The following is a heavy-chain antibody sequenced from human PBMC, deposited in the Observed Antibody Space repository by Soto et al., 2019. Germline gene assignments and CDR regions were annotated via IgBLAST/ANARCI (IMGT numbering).Heavy chain of an antibody. Sequence: GGSLRLSCAASGFTFSSYAMSWVRQAPGKGLEWVSAISGSGGSTYYADSVKGRFTISRDNSKNTLYLQMNSLRAEDTAVYYCAKVKGYYYGSGSYGYWGQGTLVTVSS. D-gene: IGHD3-10*01. CDR2: ISGSGGST. J-gene: IGHJ4*02. V-gene: IGHV3-23*01. CDR3: AKVKGYYYGSGSYGY. CDR1: GFTFSSYA.